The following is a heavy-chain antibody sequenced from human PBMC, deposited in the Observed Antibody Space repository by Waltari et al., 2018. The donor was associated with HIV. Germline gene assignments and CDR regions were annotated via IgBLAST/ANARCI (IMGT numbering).Heavy chain of an antibody. CDR3: ARGRSSRWFRPWGGFDT. CDR1: GYKFETYA. J-gene: IGHJ3*01. D-gene: IGHD2-15*01. Sequence: QVRLMQSQSEVKKPGASIRSSCRAAGYKFETYAMNWLRQGPVQGLGWLGWINTVSGQATVFHSFFGRIDMSLNVSLLTTFLEINDVRLEDSATYYCARGRSSRWFRPWGGFDTRGQGT. V-gene: IGHV7-4-1*02. CDR2: INTVSGQA.